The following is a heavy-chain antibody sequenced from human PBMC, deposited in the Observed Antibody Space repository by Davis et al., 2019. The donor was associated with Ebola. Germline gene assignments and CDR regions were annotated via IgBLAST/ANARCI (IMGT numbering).Heavy chain of an antibody. CDR1: GGSISSSSYY. Sequence: MPSETLSLTCTVSGGSISSSSYYWGWIRQPPGKGLEWIGSIYYSGSTYYNPSLKSRVTISVDKSRNQFSLKLSSVTAADAAVYYCARTNNPHVYYFDYWGQGTLVTVSS. J-gene: IGHJ4*02. CDR3: ARTNNPHVYYFDY. V-gene: IGHV4-39*07. D-gene: IGHD2/OR15-2a*01. CDR2: IYYSGST.